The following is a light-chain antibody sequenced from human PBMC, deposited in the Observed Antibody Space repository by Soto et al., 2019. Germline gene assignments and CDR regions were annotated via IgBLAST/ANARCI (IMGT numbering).Light chain of an antibody. CDR3: QQYDNSAIT. V-gene: IGKV3D-15*01. CDR1: QSISNN. CDR2: GAS. Sequence: EVVMTQSPATLSVSPGERATLSCRASQSISNNLAWYQQKPGQAPRLLIYGASSRATGIPDRFSGSGSGTDFTLTISRLEPEDFAVYYCQQYDNSAITFGQGTRLEIK. J-gene: IGKJ5*01.